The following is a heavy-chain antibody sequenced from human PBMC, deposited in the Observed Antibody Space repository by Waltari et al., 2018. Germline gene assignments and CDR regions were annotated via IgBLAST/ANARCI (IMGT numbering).Heavy chain of an antibody. Sequence: EVQLVQSGAEVKKPGATVNISCQVSGYTFIDYYIHWVQQPPGKGLGWMGLVDPEDGETIYAEKFQGRVTITADTPTDTAYMELSSLRSEDTAVYYCATVLGATGAFDIWGQGTMVTVSS. J-gene: IGHJ3*02. V-gene: IGHV1-69-2*01. CDR3: ATVLGATGAFDI. CDR1: GYTFIDYY. CDR2: VDPEDGET. D-gene: IGHD1-26*01.